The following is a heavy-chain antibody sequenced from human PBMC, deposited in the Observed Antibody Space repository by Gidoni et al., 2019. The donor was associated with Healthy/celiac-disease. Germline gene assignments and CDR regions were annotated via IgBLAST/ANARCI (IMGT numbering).Heavy chain of an antibody. V-gene: IGHV3-30*18. D-gene: IGHD2-15*01. Sequence: QVQLVESGGGVVEPGRSLRLSCAASGFTFISDGSHGVRPGPGMGLEWLAVISYDGSNKYYADSVKGRFTISRDNSKNTLYLQMNSLRAEDTAVYYCAKLSYCSGGSCYSSIYYYYYYGMDVWGQGTTVTVSS. CDR1: GFTFISDG. J-gene: IGHJ6*02. CDR3: AKLSYCSGGSCYSSIYYYYYYGMDV. CDR2: ISYDGSNK.